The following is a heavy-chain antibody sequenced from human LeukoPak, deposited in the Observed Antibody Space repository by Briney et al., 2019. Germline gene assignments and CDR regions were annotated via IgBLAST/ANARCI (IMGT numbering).Heavy chain of an antibody. CDR2: IYYSGST. CDR3: ARVGVVKNLPPDY. V-gene: IGHV4-59*01. CDR1: GGSFSSYY. J-gene: IGHJ4*02. D-gene: IGHD1-14*01. Sequence: PSETLSLTCAVYGGSFSSYYWSWIRQPPGKGLEWIGYIYYSGSTNYNPSLKSRVTISVDTSKNQFSLKLSSVTAADTAVYYCARVGVVKNLPPDYWGQGTLVTVSS.